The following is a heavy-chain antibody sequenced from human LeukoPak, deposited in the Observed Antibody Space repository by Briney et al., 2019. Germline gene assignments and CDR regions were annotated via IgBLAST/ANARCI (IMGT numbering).Heavy chain of an antibody. CDR2: INYSGST. V-gene: IGHV4-34*01. D-gene: IGHD3-9*01. Sequence: SETLSLTCAIYSESFSGYFWSWIRQPPGKGLEWIGEINYSGSTNYNPSLKSRVTISVDTSKNQFSLNLSSVTAADTAVYFCARGGDYDVLTGYHYYFDYWGQGTLVTVSS. CDR3: ARGGDYDVLTGYHYYFDY. J-gene: IGHJ4*02. CDR1: SESFSGYF.